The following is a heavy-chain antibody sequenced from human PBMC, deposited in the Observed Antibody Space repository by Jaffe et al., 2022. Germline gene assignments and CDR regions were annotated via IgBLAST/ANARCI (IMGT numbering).Heavy chain of an antibody. D-gene: IGHD6-19*01. Sequence: QVTLRESGPALVKPTQTLTLTCTFSGFSLSTSGMCVSWVRQPPGKALEWLALIDWDDDKYYSTSLKTRLTISKDTSKNQVVLTMTNMDPVDTATYYCARNSYSSGWYGFDYWGQGTLVTVSS. V-gene: IGHV2-70*20. J-gene: IGHJ4*02. CDR1: GFSLSTSGMC. CDR2: IDWDDDK. CDR3: ARNSYSSGWYGFDY.